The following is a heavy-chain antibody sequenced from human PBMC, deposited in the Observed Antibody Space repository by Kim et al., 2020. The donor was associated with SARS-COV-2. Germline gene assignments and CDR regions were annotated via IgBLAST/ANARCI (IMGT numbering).Heavy chain of an antibody. D-gene: IGHD3-10*01. CDR2: INPNSGGT. J-gene: IGHJ1*01. V-gene: IGHV1-2*06. Sequence: ASVKVSCKASGYTFTGYYMHWVRQAPGQGLEWMGRINPNSGGTNYAQKFQGRVTMTRDTSISTAYMELSRLRSDDTAVYYCARTKKSWFREIYFQHWGQGTLVTVCS. CDR1: GYTFTGYY. CDR3: ARTKKSWFREIYFQH.